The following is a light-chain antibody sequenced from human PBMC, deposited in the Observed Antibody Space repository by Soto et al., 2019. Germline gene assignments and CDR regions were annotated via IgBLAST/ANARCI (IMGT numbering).Light chain of an antibody. V-gene: IGKV3-11*01. CDR1: QSVSSY. CDR3: QQRSNWPPLT. Sequence: EIVVTQSPATLSLSPGERATLSCRASQSVSSYLAWYQQKTGQAPRLLIYDASNRATGIPARFSGSGSGTDFTLTISSLEPEDFAVYYCQQRSNWPPLTFGGGTKVEIK. J-gene: IGKJ4*01. CDR2: DAS.